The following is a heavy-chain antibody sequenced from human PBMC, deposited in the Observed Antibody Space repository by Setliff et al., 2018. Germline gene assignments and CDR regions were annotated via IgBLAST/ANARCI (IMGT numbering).Heavy chain of an antibody. CDR1: GYSISSAYY. J-gene: IGHJ4*02. Sequence: PSETLSLTCVVSGYSISSAYYWGWIRQPPGKGLEWIGSIYHSGSTYSSPSLKSRLTISRDTSKNQVSLKLNSVTATDTAVYYCARDLGHGGDSDYWGQGILVTVSS. D-gene: IGHD2-21*02. CDR3: ARDLGHGGDSDY. CDR2: IYHSGST. V-gene: IGHV4-38-2*02.